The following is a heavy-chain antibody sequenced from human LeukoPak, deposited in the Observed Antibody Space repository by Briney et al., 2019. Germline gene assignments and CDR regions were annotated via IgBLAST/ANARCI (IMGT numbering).Heavy chain of an antibody. V-gene: IGHV4-30-2*01. CDR3: ARDLTTVGYYYMDL. D-gene: IGHD4-23*01. Sequence: SQTLSLTCTVSGGSISSGGYYWSWIRQPPGRGLEWIGYIYHSGSTYYNPSLKSRVTISVDRSKNQFSLKLSSVTAADTAVYYCARDLTTVGYYYMDLWGKGTTVTVSS. CDR1: GGSISSGGYY. CDR2: IYHSGST. J-gene: IGHJ6*03.